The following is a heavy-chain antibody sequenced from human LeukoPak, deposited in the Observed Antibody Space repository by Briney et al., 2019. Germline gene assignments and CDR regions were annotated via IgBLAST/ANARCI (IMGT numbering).Heavy chain of an antibody. Sequence: GGSLRLSCAASGFTFSSYAMSWVRQAPGKGLEWVSSISSSSSYIYYADSVKGRFTISRDNAKNSLYLQMNSLRAEDTAVYYCARIRVRGDFDYWGQGTLVTVSS. CDR2: ISSSSSYI. V-gene: IGHV3-21*01. CDR1: GFTFSSYA. D-gene: IGHD3-10*01. J-gene: IGHJ4*02. CDR3: ARIRVRGDFDY.